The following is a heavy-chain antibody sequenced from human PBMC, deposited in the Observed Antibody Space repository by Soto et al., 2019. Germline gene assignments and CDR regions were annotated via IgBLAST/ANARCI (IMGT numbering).Heavy chain of an antibody. Sequence: GGSLRLSCAASGFSFTNFAMSWVRQAPGKGLEWVAGIGASGDITWYADSVKGRLSISRDNTKNTLYLQLNSLRFEDTAVYYCAKDDFTDRGDDYFDYWGPGTLVTVSS. CDR2: IGASGDIT. CDR1: GFSFTNFA. CDR3: AKDDFTDRGDDYFDY. V-gene: IGHV3-23*01. D-gene: IGHD2-21*02. J-gene: IGHJ4*02.